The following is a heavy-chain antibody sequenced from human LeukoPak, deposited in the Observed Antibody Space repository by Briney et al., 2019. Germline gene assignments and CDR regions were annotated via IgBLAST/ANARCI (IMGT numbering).Heavy chain of an antibody. CDR2: ISSSSSPI. D-gene: IGHD6-19*01. CDR1: GFTFSSYS. V-gene: IGHV3-48*01. CDR3: ARGGYSSGWYEDYYYGMDV. J-gene: IGHJ6*02. Sequence: GGSLRLSCAASGFTFSSYSMNWVRQTPGKGLEWVSYISSSSSPIYYADSVKGRFTISRENAKNSLYLQMNSLRAGDTAVYYCARGGYSSGWYEDYYYGMDVWGQGTTVTVSS.